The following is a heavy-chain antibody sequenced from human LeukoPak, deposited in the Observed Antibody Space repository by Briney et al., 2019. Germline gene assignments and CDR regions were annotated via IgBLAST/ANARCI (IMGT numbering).Heavy chain of an antibody. CDR3: AKGAVWSLYYFDY. J-gene: IGHJ4*02. Sequence: GGSLRLSCAASGFNFANHAMSWVRQTPGKGLEWVSAISGGGDITYYADSVKGRFTISRDNSKNTLFLQMNSLRAEDTAIYYCAKGAVWSLYYFDYWGQGTLVTVSS. V-gene: IGHV3-23*01. D-gene: IGHD2-21*01. CDR1: GFNFANHA. CDR2: ISGGGDIT.